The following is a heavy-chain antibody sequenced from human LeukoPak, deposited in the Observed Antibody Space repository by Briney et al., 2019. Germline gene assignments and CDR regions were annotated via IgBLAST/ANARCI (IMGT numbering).Heavy chain of an antibody. CDR1: GYTFTSYG. CDR2: ISAYNGNT. D-gene: IGHD5-18*01. Sequence: ASVKVSCRASGYTFTSYGISWVRQAPGQGLEWMGWISAYNGNTNYAQKLQGRVTMTTDTSTSTAYMELRSLRSDDTAVYYCARGGYSYGYHDAFDIWGQGTMVTVSS. CDR3: ARGGYSYGYHDAFDI. J-gene: IGHJ3*02. V-gene: IGHV1-18*01.